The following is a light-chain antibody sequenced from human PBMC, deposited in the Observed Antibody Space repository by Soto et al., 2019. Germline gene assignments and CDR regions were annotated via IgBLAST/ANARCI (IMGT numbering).Light chain of an antibody. V-gene: IGLV1-44*01. CDR2: SNN. J-gene: IGLJ1*01. CDR1: NSNIGSMT. Sequence: QSVLTQPPSASGTPGQRVTMSCSGSNSNIGSMTVNWYQQLPGTAPKLLIYSNNQRPSGVPDRFSGSKSGTSASLAISGLQSEEEADYYCAAWDDSLNGPNYVCGTGTKLPVL. CDR3: AAWDDSLNGPNYV.